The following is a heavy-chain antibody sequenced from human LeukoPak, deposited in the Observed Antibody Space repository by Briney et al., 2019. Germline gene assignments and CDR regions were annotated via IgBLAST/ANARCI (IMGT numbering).Heavy chain of an antibody. Sequence: SETLSLTCTVSGDSISNYYWNWFRQPAGKGLEWIGRLYGSGTTSYNPSLKSRVSMPLDTPKNQFSLKLNSVTAADTAVYYCARATYSGDTSYVFDYWGQGTLVSVSS. V-gene: IGHV4-4*07. J-gene: IGHJ4*02. D-gene: IGHD1-26*01. CDR3: ARATYSGDTSYVFDY. CDR2: LYGSGTT. CDR1: GDSISNYY.